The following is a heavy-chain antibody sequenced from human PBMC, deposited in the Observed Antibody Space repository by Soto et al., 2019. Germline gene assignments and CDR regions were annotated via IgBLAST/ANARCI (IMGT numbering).Heavy chain of an antibody. Sequence: QVQLVESGGGVVQPGRSLRLSCAASGFTFSSYGMHWVRLAPGKGLEWVAVISYDGSNKYYADSVKGRFTISRDNSKNTLYLQMNSLRAEDTAVYYCAKGAQSRGITIFGVVIIGAFDIWGQGTMVTVSS. J-gene: IGHJ3*02. V-gene: IGHV3-30*18. CDR3: AKGAQSRGITIFGVVIIGAFDI. CDR2: ISYDGSNK. CDR1: GFTFSSYG. D-gene: IGHD3-3*01.